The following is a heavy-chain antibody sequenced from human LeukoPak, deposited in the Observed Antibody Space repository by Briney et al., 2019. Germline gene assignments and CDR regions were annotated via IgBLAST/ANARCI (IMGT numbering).Heavy chain of an antibody. V-gene: IGHV4-38-2*02. D-gene: IGHD2-15*01. CDR1: GYSISSGYY. Sequence: SETLSLTCAVSGYSISSGYYWGWIRQPPGKGLEWIGSIYHSGSTYYNPSLKSRVTISVDTSKNQFSLKPSSVTAADTAVYYCAREDIVVVHDAFDIWGQGTMVTVSS. CDR3: AREDIVVVHDAFDI. CDR2: IYHSGST. J-gene: IGHJ3*02.